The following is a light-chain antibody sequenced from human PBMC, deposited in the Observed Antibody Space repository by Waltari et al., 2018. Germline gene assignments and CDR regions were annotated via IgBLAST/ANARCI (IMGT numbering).Light chain of an antibody. CDR3: QKYVNLPAT. CDR1: DSVGIY. J-gene: IGKJ1*01. V-gene: IGKV3-20*01. CDR2: HAS. Sequence: ETVLKQSPGTLSLSPGERATLSCKASDSVGIYLAWYQQKPGQAPRLLIYHASNRATGIPDRFSGSGSGTDFSLTISRLEPEDFAVYYCQKYVNLPATFGQGTKV.